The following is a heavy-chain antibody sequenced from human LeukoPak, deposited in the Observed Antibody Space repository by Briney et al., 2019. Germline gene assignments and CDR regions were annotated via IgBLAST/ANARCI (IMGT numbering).Heavy chain of an antibody. V-gene: IGHV4-39*01. D-gene: IGHD2-2*01. Sequence: SETLSLTCTVSGGSISSSSYYWGWIRQPPGKGLEWIGSIYYSGSTYYNPSLKSRVTISVDTSKNQFSLKLSSVTAADTAVYYCASTVVVPADHYYGMAVWGQGTTVTVSS. CDR2: IYYSGST. CDR1: GGSISSSSYY. J-gene: IGHJ6*02. CDR3: ASTVVVPADHYYGMAV.